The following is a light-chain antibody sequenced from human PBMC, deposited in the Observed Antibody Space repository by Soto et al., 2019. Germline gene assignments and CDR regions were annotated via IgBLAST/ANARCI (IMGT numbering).Light chain of an antibody. CDR1: QSVSSSY. J-gene: IGKJ5*01. CDR2: DAS. Sequence: EMVVTQSPATLSVSPGERATLSCRASQSVSSSYLAWYQQKPGQAPRLLIYDASNRATGIPARFSGSGSGTDFTLTISSLEPEDFAVYYCQQRSNWLTCGQGTRLEI. CDR3: QQRSNWLT. V-gene: IGKV3-11*01.